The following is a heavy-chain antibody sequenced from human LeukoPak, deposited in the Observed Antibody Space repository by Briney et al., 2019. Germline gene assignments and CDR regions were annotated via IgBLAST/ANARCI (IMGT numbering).Heavy chain of an antibody. V-gene: IGHV3-7*01. D-gene: IGHD5-24*01. Sequence: GGSLRLSCAASGFTFSSYWMSWVRQAPGKGLEWVANIKQDGSEKYYVDSVKGRFTISRDNAKNSLYLQMNSLRAEDTAVYYCARGIRDGYKPFDYWGQGTLVTVSS. CDR1: GFTFSSYW. CDR3: ARGIRDGYKPFDY. J-gene: IGHJ4*02. CDR2: IKQDGSEK.